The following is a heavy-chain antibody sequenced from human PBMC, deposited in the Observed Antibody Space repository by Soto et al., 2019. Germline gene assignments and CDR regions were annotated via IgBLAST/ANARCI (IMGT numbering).Heavy chain of an antibody. CDR1: GYTFTSYD. CDR3: ARVVAGTMPDY. D-gene: IGHD6-19*01. CDR2: INAGNGNT. Sequence: ASVKVSCKASGYTFTSYDINWVRQATGQGLEWMGWINAGNGNTKYSQKFQGRVTITRDTSASTAYMELSSLRSEDTAVYYCARVVAGTMPDYWGQGTLVTVSS. V-gene: IGHV1-3*01. J-gene: IGHJ4*02.